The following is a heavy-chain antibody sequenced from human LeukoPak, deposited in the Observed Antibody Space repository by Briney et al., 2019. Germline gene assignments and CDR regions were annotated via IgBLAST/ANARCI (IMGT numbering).Heavy chain of an antibody. CDR2: ISASGGST. D-gene: IGHD3-10*01. Sequence: GGSLRLSCAASGFTFKKYAMVWVRQAPGKGLEWVSAISASGGSTDYADSVKGRFTISRDNSKNTLYLQMNSLRAEDTAIYYCAKKAVYGSGSYYFDYWGQGTLVTVSS. V-gene: IGHV3-23*01. J-gene: IGHJ4*02. CDR3: AKKAVYGSGSYYFDY. CDR1: GFTFKKYA.